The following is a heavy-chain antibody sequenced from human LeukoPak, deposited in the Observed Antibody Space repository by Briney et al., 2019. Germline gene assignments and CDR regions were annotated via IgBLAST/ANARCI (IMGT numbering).Heavy chain of an antibody. D-gene: IGHD1-1*01. V-gene: IGHV4-34*01. Sequence: SETLSLTCAVYGGSFSGYYWSWIRQPPGKGLEWIGEINHSGSTNYNPSLKSRVTISVDTSKNQFSLKLSSVTAADTAVYYCARGDRELVYWGQGTLVTVSS. J-gene: IGHJ4*02. CDR1: GGSFSGYY. CDR3: ARGDRELVY. CDR2: INHSGST.